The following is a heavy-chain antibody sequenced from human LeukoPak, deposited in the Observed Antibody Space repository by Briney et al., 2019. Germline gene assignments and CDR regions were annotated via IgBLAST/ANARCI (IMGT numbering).Heavy chain of an antibody. CDR2: ISHDGTVT. CDR3: AKEGAQYASSWFYH. J-gene: IGHJ5*02. Sequence: PGRSLRLSCEASGFTFSSYGMQWVRQPPGMGPEWVSAISHDGTVTHYADPVKGRFTIPRDRATHTLYLQMDSLRGENTAVYYGAKEGAQYASSWFYHSGQGNLVSVSS. V-gene: IGHV3-30*18. D-gene: IGHD2-2*01. CDR1: GFTFSSYG.